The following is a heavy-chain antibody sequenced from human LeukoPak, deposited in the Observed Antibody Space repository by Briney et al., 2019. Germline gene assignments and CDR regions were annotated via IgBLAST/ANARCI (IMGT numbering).Heavy chain of an antibody. Sequence: SETLSLTCTVSGGSISSYYWSWIRQPPGKGLEWIGYIYYSGSTNYNPSLKSRVTISVDTSKNQFSLKLSSVTAADTAVYYCARVCDGYNYGLNWYFDLWGHGTLVTVSS. V-gene: IGHV4-59*01. CDR1: GGSISSYY. CDR3: ARVCDGYNYGLNWYFDL. J-gene: IGHJ2*01. CDR2: IYYSGST. D-gene: IGHD5-24*01.